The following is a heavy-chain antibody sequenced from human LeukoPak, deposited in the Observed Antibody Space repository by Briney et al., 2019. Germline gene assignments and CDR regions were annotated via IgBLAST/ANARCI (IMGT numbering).Heavy chain of an antibody. CDR1: GYTFTSYY. V-gene: IGHV1-46*01. D-gene: IGHD3-10*01. Sequence: ASVKVSCKASGYTFTSYYLHWVRQAPGQGLEWMGIINPSGGHTSYAQKFQGRVTMTRDTSTTTVYMEVSSLRSEDTAVYYCARERESGSYGFDYWGQGTLVTVSS. CDR3: ARERESGSYGFDY. J-gene: IGHJ4*02. CDR2: INPSGGHT.